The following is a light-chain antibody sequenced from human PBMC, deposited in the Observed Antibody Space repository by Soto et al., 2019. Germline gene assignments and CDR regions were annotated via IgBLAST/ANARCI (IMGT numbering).Light chain of an antibody. Sequence: DIVLTQSSLSLPVTPGEPASISCRSSQSLLHSDGYNYLDWYMQKPGQSPQLLIYSGSHRASGVPDRFSGSGSGTDFTLKICRVEAEDVGVYYCMQALQTPVTFGGGTKVEIK. CDR3: MQALQTPVT. V-gene: IGKV2-28*01. CDR2: SGS. CDR1: QSLLHSDGYNY. J-gene: IGKJ4*01.